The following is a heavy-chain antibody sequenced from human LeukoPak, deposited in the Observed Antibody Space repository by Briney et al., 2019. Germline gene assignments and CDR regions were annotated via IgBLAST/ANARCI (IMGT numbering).Heavy chain of an antibody. CDR3: AREADSSGWWYFDL. V-gene: IGHV4-30-4*01. J-gene: IGHJ2*01. D-gene: IGHD6-19*01. CDR1: GGSISSGDYY. CDR2: IYYSGST. Sequence: PSETLSLTCTVSGGSISSGDYYWSWIRQPPGKGLEWIGYIYYSGSTYYNPSLKSRVTISVDTSKNQFSLKLSSVTAADTAVYYCAREADSSGWWYFDLWGRGTLVTVSS.